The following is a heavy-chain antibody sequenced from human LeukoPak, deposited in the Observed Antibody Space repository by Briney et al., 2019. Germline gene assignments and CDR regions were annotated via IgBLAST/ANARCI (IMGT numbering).Heavy chain of an antibody. CDR1: GFTFDDYG. CDR2: INWNGGST. CDR3: ARDSGHYYDSSGYDI. J-gene: IGHJ3*02. V-gene: IGHV3-20*04. D-gene: IGHD3-22*01. Sequence: PGGSLRLSCAASGFTFDDYGMSWVRQAPGKGLEWVSGINWNGGSTGYADSVKGRFTISRDNAKNSLYLQMNSLRAEDTALYYCARDSGHYYDSSGYDIWGQGTMVTVSS.